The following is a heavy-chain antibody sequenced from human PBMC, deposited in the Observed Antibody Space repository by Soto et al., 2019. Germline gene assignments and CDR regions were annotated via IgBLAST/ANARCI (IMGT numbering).Heavy chain of an antibody. V-gene: IGHV5-51*01. CDR1: GYSFANYC. CDR3: ARNRLRQYYYGMDV. D-gene: IGHD3-10*01. Sequence: GESLKISGQGSGYSFANYCIAWVRQMPGKGLEWVGVIYPGDSDTRYSPSFRGQVTISADKSISHVYLQWSSLKASDTAMYYCARNRLRQYYYGMDVWGQGPTIAVSS. CDR2: IYPGDSDT. J-gene: IGHJ6*02.